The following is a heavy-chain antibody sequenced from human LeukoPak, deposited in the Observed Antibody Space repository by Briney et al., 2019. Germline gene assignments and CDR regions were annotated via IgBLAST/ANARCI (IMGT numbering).Heavy chain of an antibody. J-gene: IGHJ1*01. CDR2: ISGSGGST. D-gene: IGHD4-17*01. Sequence: GGSLRLSCAASGFTFSSYAMSWVRQAPGKGLEWVSAISGSGGSTYYADSVKGRFTISRDNSKNTLYLQMNSLRAEDTAVYYCAKDHYGDFWREYFQHWGQGTLVTVSS. CDR1: GFTFSSYA. V-gene: IGHV3-23*01. CDR3: AKDHYGDFWREYFQH.